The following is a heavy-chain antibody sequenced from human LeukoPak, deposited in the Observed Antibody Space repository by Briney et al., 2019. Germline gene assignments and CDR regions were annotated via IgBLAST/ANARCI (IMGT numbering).Heavy chain of an antibody. CDR1: GLTSSSYA. Sequence: GGSLRLSCAASGLTSSSYAMHWVRQAPGKGLEYVSAISSNGGSTYYANSVKGRFTISRDNSKNTLYLQMGSLRAEDMAVYYCARVVSDCSSTSCYAFDIWGQGTMVTVSS. J-gene: IGHJ3*02. V-gene: IGHV3-64*01. CDR2: ISSNGGST. CDR3: ARVVSDCSSTSCYAFDI. D-gene: IGHD2-2*01.